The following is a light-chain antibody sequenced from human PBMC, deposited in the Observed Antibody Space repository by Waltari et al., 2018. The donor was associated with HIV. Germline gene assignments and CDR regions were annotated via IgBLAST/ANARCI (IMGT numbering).Light chain of an antibody. CDR1: SSTIGAGYD. J-gene: IGLJ3*02. CDR2: GKS. CDR3: QSYDSSLSVWV. Sequence: QSVLTQPPSVSGAPGQRVTISCTGSSSTIGAGYDVHWYQQLPGTAPKLLIYGKSNRPSGGPDRFSGSKSGTSASLAITGLLAEDEADYYCQSYDSSLSVWVFGGGTKLTVL. V-gene: IGLV1-40*01.